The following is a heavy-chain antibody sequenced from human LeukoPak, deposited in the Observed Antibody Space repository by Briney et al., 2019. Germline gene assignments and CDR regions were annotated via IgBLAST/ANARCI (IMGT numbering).Heavy chain of an antibody. Sequence: SETLSLTCTVSGGSISSYYWSWIRQPPGKGLEWIGSIYHSGRTYYNPSLKSRVTISVDTSKNQFSLKLSSVTAADTAVYYCAKANYYGSGIPNWFDPWGQGTLVTVSS. V-gene: IGHV4-59*04. D-gene: IGHD3-10*01. CDR3: AKANYYGSGIPNWFDP. J-gene: IGHJ5*02. CDR2: IYHSGRT. CDR1: GGSISSYY.